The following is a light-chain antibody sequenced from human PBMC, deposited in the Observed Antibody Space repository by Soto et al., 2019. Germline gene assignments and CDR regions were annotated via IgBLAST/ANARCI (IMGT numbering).Light chain of an antibody. CDR2: EVS. Sequence: QSALTQPASVSVSPGQSITISCSGTNNDVVAYNYVSWYQQYPGKAPKLMIYEVSNRPSGISSRFSGSKSGNTASLTISGLQAEDEADYYCTSFTPSSAYVFGTGTKLNVL. CDR3: TSFTPSSAYV. CDR1: NNDVVAYNY. J-gene: IGLJ1*01. V-gene: IGLV2-14*01.